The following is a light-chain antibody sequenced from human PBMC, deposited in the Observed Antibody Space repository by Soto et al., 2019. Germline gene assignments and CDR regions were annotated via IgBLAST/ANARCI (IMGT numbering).Light chain of an antibody. CDR1: QSVGSS. Sequence: IVLTQSPATLSLSPWERATLSCRVSQSVGSSLAWYQQKPGQAPRLLIYDASNRATGIPARFSGSGSGTDFTLTISSLEPEDFAVYYCQQRSNWPPITFGQGTRLEIK. CDR2: DAS. CDR3: QQRSNWPPIT. V-gene: IGKV3-11*01. J-gene: IGKJ5*01.